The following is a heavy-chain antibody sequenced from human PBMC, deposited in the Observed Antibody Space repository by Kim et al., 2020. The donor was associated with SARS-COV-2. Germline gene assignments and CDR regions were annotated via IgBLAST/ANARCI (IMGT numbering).Heavy chain of an antibody. J-gene: IGHJ4*02. Sequence: GGSLRLSCAASGFTFSSYAMHWVRQAPGKGLEWVAVISYDGSNKYYADSVKGRFTISRDNSKNTLYLQMNSLRAEDTAVYYCATPDYGGNSGVDYWGQG. CDR3: ATPDYGGNSGVDY. CDR2: ISYDGSNK. D-gene: IGHD4-17*01. V-gene: IGHV3-30-3*01. CDR1: GFTFSSYA.